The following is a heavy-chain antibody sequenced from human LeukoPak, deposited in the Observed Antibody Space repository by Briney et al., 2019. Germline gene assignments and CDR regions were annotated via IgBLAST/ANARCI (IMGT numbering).Heavy chain of an antibody. V-gene: IGHV1-69*13. CDR1: GGTFSSYA. J-gene: IGHJ4*02. Sequence: SVKVSCKASGGTFSSYAISWVRQAPGQGLEWMGGITPIFGTANYAQKFQGRVTITADESTSTAYMELSSLRSEDTAVYYCARDYGSGSYHFDYWGQGTLVTVSS. CDR2: ITPIFGTA. D-gene: IGHD3-10*01. CDR3: ARDYGSGSYHFDY.